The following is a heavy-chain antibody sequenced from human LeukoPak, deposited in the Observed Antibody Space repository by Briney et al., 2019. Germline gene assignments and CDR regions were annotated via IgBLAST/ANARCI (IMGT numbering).Heavy chain of an antibody. CDR2: IKQDGSEK. CDR3: ARAKDYGDNNWFDP. Sequence: QPGGSLRLSCAASGFTFSSYWMSWVRQAPGKGLEWVANIKQDGSEKYYLDSVKGRFTISRDTAKNSLYLQMNSLRAEDTAVYYCARAKDYGDNNWFDPWGQGTLVTVSS. D-gene: IGHD4-17*01. V-gene: IGHV3-7*01. J-gene: IGHJ5*02. CDR1: GFTFSSYW.